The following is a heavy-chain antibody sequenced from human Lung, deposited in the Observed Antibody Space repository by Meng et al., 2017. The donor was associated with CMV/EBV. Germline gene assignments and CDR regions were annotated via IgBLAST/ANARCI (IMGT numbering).Heavy chain of an antibody. J-gene: IGHJ5*02. CDR3: ARVVVVPAAKKFDP. D-gene: IGHD2-2*01. V-gene: IGHV1-2*02. CDR2: INPNSGGT. CDR1: RYTFTGYY. Sequence: ASRYTFTGYYMPWVRQAPGQGLEWMGWINPNSGGTNYAQKFQGRVTMTRDTSISTAYMELSRLRSDDTAVYYCARVVVVPAAKKFDPWGQGTLVTVSS.